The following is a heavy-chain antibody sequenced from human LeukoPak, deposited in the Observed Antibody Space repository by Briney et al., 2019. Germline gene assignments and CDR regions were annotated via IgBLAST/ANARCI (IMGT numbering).Heavy chain of an antibody. J-gene: IGHJ4*02. V-gene: IGHV3-74*01. Sequence: GGSLRLSCAASGNYWMHWVRQAPGKGLVWVSHINSDGSWTSYADSVKGRFTISKDNTKNTVYLQMNNLRAEDTAVYYCVSFYETYWGRGTLVTVSS. CDR1: GNYW. CDR3: VSFYETY. CDR2: INSDGSWT. D-gene: IGHD2-2*01.